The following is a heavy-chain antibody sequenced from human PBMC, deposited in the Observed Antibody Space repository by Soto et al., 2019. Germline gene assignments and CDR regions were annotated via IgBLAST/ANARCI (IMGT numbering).Heavy chain of an antibody. D-gene: IGHD6-19*01. CDR2: IYPGDSDT. J-gene: IGHJ4*02. CDR1: GYSFTSYW. V-gene: IGHV5-51*01. CDR3: ARSRSSGWYRDDY. Sequence: GESLKISCKGSGYSFTSYWIGWVRQVPGQGLEWMGIIYPGDSDTRYSASFQGQVTISADKSISTAYLQWSSLKASDTAMYYCARSRSSGWYRDDYWGQGTLVTVSS.